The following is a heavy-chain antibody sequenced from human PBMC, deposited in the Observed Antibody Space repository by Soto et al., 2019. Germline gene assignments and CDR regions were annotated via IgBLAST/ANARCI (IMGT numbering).Heavy chain of an antibody. V-gene: IGHV1-69*01. CDR1: GGSFSSFS. Sequence: QVILAQSGAEVKKPGSSVKVSCKVSGGSFSSFSINWVRQAPGQRFEWMGGIIPILGTANFTQKFQDRVTFTADESTATAYMTLRSLTSEDTAFYYCTSFDSNGYYPQNHYWGQGTQVTVSS. J-gene: IGHJ4*02. D-gene: IGHD3-22*01. CDR3: TSFDSNGYYPQNHY. CDR2: IIPILGTA.